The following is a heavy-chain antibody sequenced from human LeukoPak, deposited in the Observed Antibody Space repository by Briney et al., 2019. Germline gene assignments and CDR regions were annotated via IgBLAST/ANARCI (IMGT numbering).Heavy chain of an antibody. V-gene: IGHV3-48*04. D-gene: IGHD3-10*01. CDR1: GFTFSSYW. Sequence: GGSLRLSCAASGFTFSSYWMNWVRQAPGKGLEWVSYISSSGSTIYYADSVKGRFTISRDNAKNSLYLQMNSLRAEDTAVYYCARIDYYGSGSHGGWFDPWGEGTLVTVSS. CDR3: ARIDYYGSGSHGGWFDP. CDR2: ISSSGSTI. J-gene: IGHJ5*02.